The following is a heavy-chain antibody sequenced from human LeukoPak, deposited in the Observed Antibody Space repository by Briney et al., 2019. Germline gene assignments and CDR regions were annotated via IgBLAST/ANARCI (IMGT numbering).Heavy chain of an antibody. J-gene: IGHJ4*02. D-gene: IGHD5-24*01. CDR3: ARANGRWLQFPYYFDY. CDR1: GFTVSSNY. V-gene: IGHV3-53*01. Sequence: GGSLRLSCAASGFTVSSNYMSWVRQAPGKGLEWVSVIYSGGSTYYAGSVKGRFTISRDNSKNTLYLQMNSLRAEDTAVYYCARANGRWLQFPYYFDYWGQGTLVTVSS. CDR2: IYSGGST.